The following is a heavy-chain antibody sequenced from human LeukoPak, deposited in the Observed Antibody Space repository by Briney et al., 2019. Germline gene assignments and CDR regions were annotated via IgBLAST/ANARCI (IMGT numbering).Heavy chain of an antibody. CDR3: AVGERSDTGWASNVDY. D-gene: IGHD1-1*01. CDR2: IYYSGST. Sequence: PSETLSLTCAVSGYSISSSYYWGWIRQPPGKGLEWIGSIYYSGSTYYNPSLKSRVTISVDTSKNQFSLKLSSVTAADTAVYYCAVGERSDTGWASNVDYWGQGTLVTVSS. CDR1: GYSISSSYY. V-gene: IGHV4-38-2*01. J-gene: IGHJ4*02.